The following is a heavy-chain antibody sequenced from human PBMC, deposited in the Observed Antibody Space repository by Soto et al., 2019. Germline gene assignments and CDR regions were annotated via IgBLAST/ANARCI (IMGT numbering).Heavy chain of an antibody. CDR1: GGSISSRGYY. V-gene: IGHV4-31*03. Sequence: SETLSLTCTVSGGSISSRGYYWSWIRQHPGKGLEWIGYIYYSGSTYYNPSLKSRVTISVDTSKNQFSLKLSSVTAADTAVYYCARAPEQQLFYWFDPWGQGTLVTVS. CDR3: ARAPEQQLFYWFDP. D-gene: IGHD6-13*01. J-gene: IGHJ5*02. CDR2: IYYSGST.